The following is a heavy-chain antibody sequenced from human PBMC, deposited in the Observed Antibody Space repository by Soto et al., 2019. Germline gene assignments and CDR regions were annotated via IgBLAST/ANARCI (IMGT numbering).Heavy chain of an antibody. CDR2: IIPIFGTA. Sequence: QVQLVQSGAEVKKPGSSVKVSCKASGGTFSSYAISWVRQAPGQGLEWMGGIIPIFGTANYAQKFQGRVTIPADKSTGTAYMQQSRLRSEDTGGDYWAGDRWRASMVRGVIAAIWENYYYYGMDVWGQGSTGPVSS. CDR3: AGDRWRASMVRGVIAAIWENYYYYGMDV. D-gene: IGHD3-10*01. V-gene: IGHV1-69*06. J-gene: IGHJ6*02. CDR1: GGTFSSYA.